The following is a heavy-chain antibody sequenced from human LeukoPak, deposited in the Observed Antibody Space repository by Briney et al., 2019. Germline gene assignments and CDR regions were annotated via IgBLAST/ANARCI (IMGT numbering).Heavy chain of an antibody. V-gene: IGHV3-7*01. J-gene: IGHJ4*02. D-gene: IGHD6-13*01. Sequence: PGGSLRLSCAAYGFTFSSYWMTWDRQAQGKGLEGVANIKRDGNQKYYMDSVKGRFTISRDNAKNSLYLQMNSLRAEDTAVYYCAGGGYSSSYFWNDWGQGTLVTVSP. CDR3: AGGGYSSSYFWND. CDR2: IKRDGNQK. CDR1: GFTFSSYW.